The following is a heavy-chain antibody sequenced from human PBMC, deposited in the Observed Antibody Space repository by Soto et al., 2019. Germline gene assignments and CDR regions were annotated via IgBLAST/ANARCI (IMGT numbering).Heavy chain of an antibody. Sequence: QVQLVESGGGGVQPGRSLRLSCAASGFTFSSYGMHWVRQAPGKGLEWVAVISYDGSNKYYADSVKGRFTISRDNSKNTLYLQMNSLRAEDTAVYYCAKEYYYDSSGYYGRVGYYYYGMDVWGQGTTVTVSS. CDR2: ISYDGSNK. CDR1: GFTFSSYG. V-gene: IGHV3-30*18. CDR3: AKEYYYDSSGYYGRVGYYYYGMDV. D-gene: IGHD3-22*01. J-gene: IGHJ6*02.